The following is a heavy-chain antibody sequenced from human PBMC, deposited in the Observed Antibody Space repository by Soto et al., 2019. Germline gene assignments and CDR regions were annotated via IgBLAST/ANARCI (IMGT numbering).Heavy chain of an antibody. CDR3: ARESGDWPLNWFDP. D-gene: IGHD2-21*02. CDR2: ITSDGKRK. V-gene: IGHV3-74*01. J-gene: IGHJ5*02. Sequence: GGSLRLSCAASGFNFSNHWMHWVRQRPGEGLVWVSRITSDGKRKAYAESVKGRFAISRDNAKNTLYLQMSGLTAEDTAVYYCARESGDWPLNWFDPWGLGTLVTVSS. CDR1: GFNFSNHW.